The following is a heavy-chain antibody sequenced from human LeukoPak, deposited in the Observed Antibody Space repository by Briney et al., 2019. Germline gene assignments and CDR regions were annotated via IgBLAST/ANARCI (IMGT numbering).Heavy chain of an antibody. J-gene: IGHJ6*02. D-gene: IGHD6-19*01. V-gene: IGHV4-59*08. CDR3: ARVKEYSSGWPSYYYYYYGMDV. Sequence: SETLSLTCTISIGSIGPYYWSWIRQPPGKGLEWIGHISQSENTNYNPSLKSRVTISVDTSKNQFSLKLSSVTAADTAVYYCARVKEYSSGWPSYYYYYYGMDVWGQGTTVTVSS. CDR2: ISQSENT. CDR1: IGSIGPYY.